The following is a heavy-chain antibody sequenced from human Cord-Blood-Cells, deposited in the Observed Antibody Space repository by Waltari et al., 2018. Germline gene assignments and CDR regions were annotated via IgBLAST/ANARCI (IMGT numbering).Heavy chain of an antibody. CDR1: GRSISSSSYY. Sequence: QLQLQESGPGLVKPSETLSLTCTVSGRSISSSSYYWGWIRQPPGKGLEWIGSIHYIGSTDSIPSPKRRVPISVDTSKTQCSRKLSCVTAADTAVYYGARRGAARPCDYWGQGTLVTVSS. CDR3: ARRGAARPCDY. CDR2: IHYIGST. V-gene: IGHV4-39*01. J-gene: IGHJ4*02. D-gene: IGHD6-6*01.